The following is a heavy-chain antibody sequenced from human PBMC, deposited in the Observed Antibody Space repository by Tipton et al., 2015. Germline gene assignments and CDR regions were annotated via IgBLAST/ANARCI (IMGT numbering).Heavy chain of an antibody. V-gene: IGHV4-38-2*01. Sequence: TLSLTCAVSGYSISSGYYWGWIRQPPGKGLEWIGSISHSGNTYYNPSLKSRVTMSRDTSKNQFSLKLTSVTAADTAVYYCARARGRHGGLFDSWGQGTLVTVSS. CDR2: ISHSGNT. D-gene: IGHD4-23*01. CDR1: GYSISSGYY. CDR3: ARARGRHGGLFDS. J-gene: IGHJ4*02.